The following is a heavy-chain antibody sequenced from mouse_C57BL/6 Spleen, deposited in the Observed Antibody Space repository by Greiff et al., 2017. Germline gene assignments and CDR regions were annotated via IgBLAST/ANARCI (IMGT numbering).Heavy chain of an antibody. Sequence: EVQLVESGGGLVKPGGSLKLSCAASGFTFSDYGMHWVRQAPEKGLEWVAYISSGSSTIYYADTVKGRFTISRDNAKNTLFLQMTSLRSEDTAMYYCARTGYYGNYDWYFDVWGTGTTVTVSS. D-gene: IGHD2-1*01. V-gene: IGHV5-17*01. J-gene: IGHJ1*03. CDR3: ARTGYYGNYDWYFDV. CDR2: ISSGSSTI. CDR1: GFTFSDYG.